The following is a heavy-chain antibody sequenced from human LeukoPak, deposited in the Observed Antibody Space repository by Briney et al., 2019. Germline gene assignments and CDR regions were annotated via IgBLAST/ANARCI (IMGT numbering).Heavy chain of an antibody. CDR3: ARDRGSLDIVVVVAANYLPNNWFDP. J-gene: IGHJ5*02. D-gene: IGHD2-15*01. Sequence: TGGSLRLSCAASGFTFSSYAMHWVRQAPGKGLEWVAVISYDGSNKYYADSVKGRFTISRDNSKNTLYLQMNSLRAEDTAVYYCARDRGSLDIVVVVAANYLPNNWFDPWGQGTLVTVSS. CDR2: ISYDGSNK. CDR1: GFTFSSYA. V-gene: IGHV3-30*01.